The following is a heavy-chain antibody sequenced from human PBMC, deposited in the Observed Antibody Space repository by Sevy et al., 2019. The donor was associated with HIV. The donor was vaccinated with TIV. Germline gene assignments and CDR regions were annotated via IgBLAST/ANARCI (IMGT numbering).Heavy chain of an antibody. CDR1: GFSFSIYW. D-gene: IGHD5-18*01. CDR3: VREGVGVNRYGFDY. CDR2: FNRDGSNT. V-gene: IGHV3-74*03. J-gene: IGHJ4*02. Sequence: GGSLRLSCAASGFSFSIYWMHWVRQVPGKGLVWVSRFNRDGSNTTYADSVKRRFTFSGDNAKNALFLQMNSLRVEAAAVYYCVREGVGVNRYGFDYWGQGTLVTVSS.